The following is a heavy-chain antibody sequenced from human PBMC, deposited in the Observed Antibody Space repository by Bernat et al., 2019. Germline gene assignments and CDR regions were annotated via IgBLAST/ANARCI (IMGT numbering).Heavy chain of an antibody. J-gene: IGHJ4*01. CDR2: IYYSGST. CDR1: GGSISSYY. D-gene: IGHD2-2*01. V-gene: IGHV4-59*01. Sequence: QVQLQESGPGLVKPSETLSLTCTVSGGSISSYYWSWIRQPPGKGLEWIGYIYYSGSTNYNPSLKSRVIISVDTSKIQFSLKLSSVTAAETAVYYCAGAAGSTRGVVDYRGQGTLVTVSP. CDR3: AGAAGSTRGVVDY.